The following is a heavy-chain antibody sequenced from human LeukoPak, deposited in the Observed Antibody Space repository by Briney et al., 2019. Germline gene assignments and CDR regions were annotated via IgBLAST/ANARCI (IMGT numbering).Heavy chain of an antibody. Sequence: PGRSLRLSCRTSGFAFGDYGMSWFRQAPGKGLEWVSHIRSKAYGGTAEYVTSVKGRFIISRDDSNSIAHLQMSSLKIEDTAVYFCVRGYDTSAWLFDYWGQGTLVTVSS. CDR2: IRSKAYGGTA. CDR3: VRGYDTSAWLFDY. V-gene: IGHV3-49*03. CDR1: GFAFGDYG. J-gene: IGHJ4*02. D-gene: IGHD6-19*01.